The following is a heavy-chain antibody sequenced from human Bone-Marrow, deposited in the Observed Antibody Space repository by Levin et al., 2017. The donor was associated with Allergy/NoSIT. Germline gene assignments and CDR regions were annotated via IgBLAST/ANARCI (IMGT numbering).Heavy chain of an antibody. CDR2: ISSNGGST. Sequence: GGSLRLSCAASGFTFSSYAMHWVRQAPGKGLEYVSAISSNGGSTYYANSVKGRFTISRDNSKNTLYLQMGSLRAEDMAVYYCARMGAVSGYFDYWGQGTLVTVSS. V-gene: IGHV3-64*01. J-gene: IGHJ4*02. CDR3: ARMGAVSGYFDY. CDR1: GFTFSSYA. D-gene: IGHD3-16*01.